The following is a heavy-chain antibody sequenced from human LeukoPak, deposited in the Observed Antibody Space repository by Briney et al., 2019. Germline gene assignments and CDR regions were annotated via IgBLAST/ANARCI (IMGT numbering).Heavy chain of an antibody. CDR3: ARSRRSGGSSRDIDY. V-gene: IGHV4-39*01. Sequence: SETLSLTCTVSGGSISSSSYYWGWIRQPPGKGLEWIGSIYYSGSTYYNPSLKSRVTISVDTSKNQFSLKLSSVTAADTAVYYCARSRRSGGSSRDIDYWGQGTLVTVSS. CDR2: IYYSGST. J-gene: IGHJ4*02. CDR1: GGSISSSSYY. D-gene: IGHD6-6*01.